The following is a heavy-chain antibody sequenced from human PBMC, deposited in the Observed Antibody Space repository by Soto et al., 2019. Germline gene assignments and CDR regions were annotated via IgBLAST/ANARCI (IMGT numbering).Heavy chain of an antibody. V-gene: IGHV5-51*01. CDR1: GYSFTSYW. J-gene: IGHJ4*02. CDR2: IDPGDSDT. D-gene: IGHD3-22*01. Sequence: GESLKISCKGSGYSFTSYWIGWVRQMPGKGLEWMGIIDPGDSDTRYSPSFQGHVTISADKSISTAYLQWSSLKASDTAMYYCARHYYESRGYGLEGYWAQGTLVTVSS. CDR3: ARHYYESRGYGLEGY.